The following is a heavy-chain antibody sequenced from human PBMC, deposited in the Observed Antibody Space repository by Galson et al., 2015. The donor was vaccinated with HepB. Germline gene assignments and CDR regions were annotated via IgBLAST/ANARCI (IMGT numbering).Heavy chain of an antibody. V-gene: IGHV3-48*03. CDR2: ISSSGSTI. CDR3: AGYSSGWYHYYYYYYGMDV. J-gene: IGHJ6*02. CDR1: GFTFSSYE. D-gene: IGHD6-19*01. Sequence: SLRLSCAASGFTFSSYEMNWVRQAPGKGLEWVSYISSSGSTIYYADSVKGRFTISRDNAKNSLYLQMNSLRAEDTAVYYCAGYSSGWYHYYYYYYGMDVWGQGTTVTVSS.